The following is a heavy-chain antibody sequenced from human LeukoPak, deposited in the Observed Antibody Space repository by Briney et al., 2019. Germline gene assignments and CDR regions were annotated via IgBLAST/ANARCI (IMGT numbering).Heavy chain of an antibody. CDR3: ARQGRGRGSDP. D-gene: IGHD2-15*01. CDR2: IYYSGST. CDR1: GGSISSSSYY. J-gene: IGHJ5*02. Sequence: SSETLSLTCTVSGGSISSSSYYWGWIRQPPGKGLEWIGSIYYSGSTYYNPSLKSRVTISVDTSKNQFSLKLSSVTAADTAVYYCARQGRGRGSDPWGQGTLVTVSS. V-gene: IGHV4-39*01.